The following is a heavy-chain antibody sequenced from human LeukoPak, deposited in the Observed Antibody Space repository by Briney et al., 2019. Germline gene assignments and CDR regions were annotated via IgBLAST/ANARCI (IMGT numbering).Heavy chain of an antibody. V-gene: IGHV4-61*01. Sequence: SETLSLTCTDSGGSISVGSYYWTWIRQPPGKGLEWIGYIHHSGSTNYNPSLKSQVTISVDTSKNQLSLKLSSVTAADTAVYYCARAYYYDSSGSRWFDPWGQGTLVTVSS. CDR1: GGSISVGSYY. J-gene: IGHJ5*02. CDR3: ARAYYYDSSGSRWFDP. CDR2: IHHSGST. D-gene: IGHD3-22*01.